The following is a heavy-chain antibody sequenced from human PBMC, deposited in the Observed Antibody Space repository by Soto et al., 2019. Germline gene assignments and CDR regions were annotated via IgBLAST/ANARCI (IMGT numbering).Heavy chain of an antibody. J-gene: IGHJ4*02. CDR2: IYYSGST. CDR3: ARVEQQLVPYYFDY. CDR1: GGSISSGGYY. V-gene: IGHV4-31*03. D-gene: IGHD6-13*01. Sequence: SETLSLTCTVSGGSISSGGYYWSWIRQHPGKGLEWIGYIYYSGSTYYNPSLKSRVTISVDTSKNQFSLKLSSVTAADTAVYYCARVEQQLVPYYFDYWGQGTLVTVSS.